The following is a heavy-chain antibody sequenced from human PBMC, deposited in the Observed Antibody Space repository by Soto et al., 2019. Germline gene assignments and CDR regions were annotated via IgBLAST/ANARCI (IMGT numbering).Heavy chain of an antibody. CDR3: ARGRSYYDRSGKGMDV. Sequence: GGSLRLSCAASGFTFSRYWISWVRQAPWKGLEWVANIKQDGSEKYYVDSVKGRLTISRDNAKNSLYLQMNSLRAEDTAVYYCARGRSYYDRSGKGMDVWGQRTTVTFSS. CDR1: GFTFSRYW. J-gene: IGHJ6*02. D-gene: IGHD3-22*01. V-gene: IGHV3-7*03. CDR2: IKQDGSEK.